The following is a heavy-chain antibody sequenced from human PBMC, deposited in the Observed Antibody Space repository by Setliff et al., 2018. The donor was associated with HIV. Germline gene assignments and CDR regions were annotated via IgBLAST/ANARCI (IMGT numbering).Heavy chain of an antibody. J-gene: IGHJ6*03. CDR3: AREDTAPPDYYYSYMDV. D-gene: IGHD5-18*01. CDR2: IIPIFGTA. Sequence: SVKVSCKASGGIFSNYAINWVRLAPGQGLEWMGGIIPIFGTADYAQRFQGRVTITADESTSTAYMELSSLRSADTAVYYCAREDTAPPDYYYSYMDVWGKGTTVTVSS. CDR1: GGIFSNYA. V-gene: IGHV1-69*13.